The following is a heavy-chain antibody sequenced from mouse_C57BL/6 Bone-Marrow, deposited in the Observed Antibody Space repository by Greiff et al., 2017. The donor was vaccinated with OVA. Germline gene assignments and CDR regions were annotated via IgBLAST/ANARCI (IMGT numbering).Heavy chain of an antibody. CDR2: IDPSDSYT. D-gene: IGHD1-1*01. CDR3: ARESTTVVATYYYAMDY. Sequence: QVQLQQPGAELVRPGTSVKLSCKASGYTFTSYWMHWVKQRPGQGLEWIGVIDPSDSYTNYNQKFKGKATLTVDTSSSTAYMQLSSLTSEDSAVYYCARESTTVVATYYYAMDYWGQGTSVTVSS. J-gene: IGHJ4*01. CDR1: GYTFTSYW. V-gene: IGHV1-59*01.